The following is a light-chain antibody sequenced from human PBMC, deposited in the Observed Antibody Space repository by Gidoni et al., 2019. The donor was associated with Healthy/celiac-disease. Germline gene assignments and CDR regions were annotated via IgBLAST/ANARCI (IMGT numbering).Light chain of an antibody. V-gene: IGLV1-40*01. J-gene: IGLJ2*01. Sequence: QSVLTQPPSVSGAPGQRVTISCTGSSSTIGAGSDVHWYQQLPGTAPKLPIYGNSNRPSGVPDRFSGSKSGTSASLAITWLQAEDEADYYCQSYDSSLSAHVVFGGGTKLTVL. CDR2: GNS. CDR1: SSTIGAGSD. CDR3: QSYDSSLSAHVV.